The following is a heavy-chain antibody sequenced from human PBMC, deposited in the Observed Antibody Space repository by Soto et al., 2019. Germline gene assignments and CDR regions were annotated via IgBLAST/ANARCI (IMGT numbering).Heavy chain of an antibody. CDR2: INPNSGGT. Sequence: ASVKVSCKASGYTFTGYYMHWVRQVPGQGLEWMGWINPNSGGTNYAQKFQGRVTMTRDTSISTAYMELSRLRSDDTAVYYCARDQGSSEAYYYYYGMDVWGQGTTVTVSS. V-gene: IGHV1-2*02. CDR3: ARDQGSSEAYYYYYGMDV. D-gene: IGHD6-6*01. CDR1: GYTFTGYY. J-gene: IGHJ6*02.